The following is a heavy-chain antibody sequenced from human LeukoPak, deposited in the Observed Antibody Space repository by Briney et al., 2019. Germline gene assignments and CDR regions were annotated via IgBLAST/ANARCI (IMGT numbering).Heavy chain of an antibody. D-gene: IGHD6-19*01. V-gene: IGHV3-30*02. CDR1: GFTFNNFG. CDR2: IGYDGSSK. CDR3: AKDRTVFGFGWYVIVY. Sequence: GGSLRLSCAASGFTFNNFGMHWARQAPGKGLEWVAFIGYDGSSKFYADPVKGRFTISRDTSTKTLYLQMNSLRAEDTALYYCAKDRTVFGFGWYVIVYRGQGTLVTVSS. J-gene: IGHJ4*02.